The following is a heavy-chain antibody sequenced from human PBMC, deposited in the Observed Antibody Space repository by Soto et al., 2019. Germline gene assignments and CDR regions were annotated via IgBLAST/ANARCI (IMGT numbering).Heavy chain of an antibody. CDR2: IIPVFGTT. J-gene: IGHJ4*02. Sequence: QGQLVQSGPEVKKVGSSVKLSCKDSGRLFSSFAISWVRQSPGQGLEWLGGIIPVFGTTNYAENFQDRVTITADESTNTAYMELSSLTSGDTAIYYCARGGSPYVWFNEFWGQGTLVTVSS. CDR3: ARGGSPYVWFNEF. V-gene: IGHV1-69*01. D-gene: IGHD3-16*01. CDR1: GRLFSSFA.